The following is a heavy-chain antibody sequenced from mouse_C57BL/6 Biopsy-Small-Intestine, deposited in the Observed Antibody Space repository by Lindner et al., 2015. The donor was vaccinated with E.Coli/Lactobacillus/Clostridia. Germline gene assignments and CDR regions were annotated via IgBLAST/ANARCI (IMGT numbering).Heavy chain of an antibody. CDR3: AREVAGAMDY. Sequence: VQLQESGGGSVKPGGSLKLSCAASGFTFSDYGMHWVRQVPEKGLEWVGYISSGSSTIFYADTLKGRFTISRDNAKNTLSLQMTSLRSEDTAMYYCAREVAGAMDYWGQGTSVTVSS. D-gene: IGHD1-1*02. CDR1: GFTFSDYG. V-gene: IGHV5-17*01. CDR2: ISSGSSTI. J-gene: IGHJ4*01.